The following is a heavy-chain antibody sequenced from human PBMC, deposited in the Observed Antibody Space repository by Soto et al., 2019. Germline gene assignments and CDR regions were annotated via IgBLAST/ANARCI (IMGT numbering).Heavy chain of an antibody. CDR2: IYHSGGT. J-gene: IGHJ6*03. D-gene: IGHD2-2*01. CDR3: ARVMGYCSSTSCYRTYYYMDV. CDR1: GGSFSGYY. Sequence: QMQLQQWGAGLLKPSETLSLTCAVYGGSFSGYYWSWIRQPPGKGLEWIGEIYHSGGTNYNPSLKSRVTISVDTSKNQFSLKLSSVTAADTAVYYCARVMGYCSSTSCYRTYYYMDVWGKGTTVTVSS. V-gene: IGHV4-34*01.